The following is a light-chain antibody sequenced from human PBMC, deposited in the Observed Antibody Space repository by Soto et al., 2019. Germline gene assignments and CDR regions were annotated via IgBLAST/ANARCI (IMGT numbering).Light chain of an antibody. CDR3: LHHNSYPWT. J-gene: IGKJ1*01. V-gene: IGKV1-17*01. CDR1: QAIRND. CDR2: AAS. Sequence: DIQMTQSPSSLSASVGDRVAITCRASQAIRNDLSWYQQKPGKAPKRLIYAASILPTGVPSRFSGSGSGTEFTLTISSLQHEDFATYYCLHHNSYPWTFGQGTKVEIK.